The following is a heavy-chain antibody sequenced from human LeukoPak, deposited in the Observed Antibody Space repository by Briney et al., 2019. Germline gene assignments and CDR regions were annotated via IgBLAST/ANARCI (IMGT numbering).Heavy chain of an antibody. CDR2: INPNSGGT. D-gene: IGHD3-22*01. J-gene: IGHJ5*02. Sequence: ASVKVSCKASGYTFTGYYMHWVRQAPGQGLGWMGWINPNSGGTNYAQKFQGRVTMTRDTSISTAYMELSRLRSDDTAVYYCARLYYYDSSGYPDAAMFDPWGQGTLVTVSS. CDR1: GYTFTGYY. CDR3: ARLYYYDSSGYPDAAMFDP. V-gene: IGHV1-2*02.